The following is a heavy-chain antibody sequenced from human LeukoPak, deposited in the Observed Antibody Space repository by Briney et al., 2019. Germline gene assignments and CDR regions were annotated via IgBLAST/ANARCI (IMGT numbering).Heavy chain of an antibody. V-gene: IGHV3-33*01. CDR2: IWFDGSNK. D-gene: IGHD3-10*01. J-gene: IGHJ4*02. Sequence: GGSLRLSCAASGFTFSNYGMHWGRQAPGKGREWVAVIWFDGSNKYYADSVKGRFTIPRDNSKNTLYLQMNSLRAEDTAVYYCAGNYGPYYFDYWGQGTLVTVSS. CDR1: GFTFSNYG. CDR3: AGNYGPYYFDY.